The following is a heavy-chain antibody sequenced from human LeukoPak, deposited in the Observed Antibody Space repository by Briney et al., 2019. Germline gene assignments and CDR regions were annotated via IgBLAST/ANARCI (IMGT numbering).Heavy chain of an antibody. CDR3: ARERTGHQLISRKDYYYMDV. CDR1: GFTVSSNY. J-gene: IGHJ6*03. D-gene: IGHD2-2*01. Sequence: GSLRLSCAASGFTVSSNYMSWVRQAPGKGLEWVAVIYSGGSTYYADSVKGRFTISRDNSKNTLYLQMNSLRAEDTAVYYCARERTGHQLISRKDYYYMDVWGKGTTVTISS. CDR2: IYSGGST. V-gene: IGHV3-66*01.